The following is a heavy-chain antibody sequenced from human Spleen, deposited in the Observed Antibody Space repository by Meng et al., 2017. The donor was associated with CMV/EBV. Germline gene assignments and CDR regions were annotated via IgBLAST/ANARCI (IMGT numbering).Heavy chain of an antibody. CDR3: ARGPLTGTTWDYFDY. CDR1: GFTFSSYS. J-gene: IGHJ4*02. CDR2: ISSSSSYI. D-gene: IGHD1-7*01. V-gene: IGHV3-21*01. Sequence: GESLKISCAASGFTFSSYSMNWVRQAPGKGLEWVSSISSSSSYIYYADSVKGRFTISRDNSKNTLFLQMNGLRAEDTAVYYCARGPLTGTTWDYFDYWGQGTLVTVSS.